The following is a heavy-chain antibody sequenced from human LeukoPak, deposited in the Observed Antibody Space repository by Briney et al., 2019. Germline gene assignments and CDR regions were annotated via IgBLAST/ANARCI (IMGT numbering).Heavy chain of an antibody. D-gene: IGHD7-27*01. CDR1: GYIFTTYD. J-gene: IGHJ5*02. CDR2: LNPNSGNA. CDR3: ARRKSLGWFDP. Sequence: ASVKVSCKASGYIFTTYDIGWVRQAPGQGLEWMGWLNPNSGNAGYAQKFQGRVTISRNTSISTAYMELSSLRSDDTAIYYCARRKSLGWFDPWGQGTLVTVSS. V-gene: IGHV1-8*03.